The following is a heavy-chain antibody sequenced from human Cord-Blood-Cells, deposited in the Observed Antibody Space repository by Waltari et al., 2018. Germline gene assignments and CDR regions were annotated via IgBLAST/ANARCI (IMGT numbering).Heavy chain of an antibody. CDR3: ARCPAYYYDSSGYYYWFDP. V-gene: IGHV1-69*06. D-gene: IGHD3-22*01. Sequence: QVQLVQSGAEVKKPGSSVKVSCKASGGTFSSYAISWVRQAPGQGLEWMGWIIPIFGTANYAQKFQGRVTITADKSTSTAYMELSSLRSEDTTVYYCARCPAYYYDSSGYYYWFDPWGQGTLVTVSS. J-gene: IGHJ5*02. CDR2: IIPIFGTA. CDR1: GGTFSSYA.